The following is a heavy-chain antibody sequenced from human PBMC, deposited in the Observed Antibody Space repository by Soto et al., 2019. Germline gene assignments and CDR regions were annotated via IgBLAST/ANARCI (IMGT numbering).Heavy chain of an antibody. D-gene: IGHD3-22*01. Sequence: ASVKVSCKASGYTFTSYGISWVRQAPGQGLEWMGWISAYNGNTNYAQKLQGRVTMTTDTSTSTAYMELRSLRSDDTAVYYCVRDGAGDDSSGYYYGNYFDYWGQGTLVTVSS. CDR1: GYTFTSYG. J-gene: IGHJ4*02. CDR2: ISAYNGNT. V-gene: IGHV1-18*01. CDR3: VRDGAGDDSSGYYYGNYFDY.